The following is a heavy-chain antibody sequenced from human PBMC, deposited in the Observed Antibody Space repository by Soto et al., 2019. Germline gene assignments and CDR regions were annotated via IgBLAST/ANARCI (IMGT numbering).Heavy chain of an antibody. J-gene: IGHJ5*02. V-gene: IGHV4-59*02. CDR2: MYFGGSF. D-gene: IGHD3-22*01. Sequence: QTQLQESGPGLVKPSETLSLTCTVSGASVSSGYWSWIRQPPGKGLEWIGFMYFGGSFNYNPSLTRRVTISVDASKNQFSLKVTSVTAADTAVYYCARSRYDTTGFAVDPWGQGILVTVSS. CDR3: ARSRYDTTGFAVDP. CDR1: GASVSSGY.